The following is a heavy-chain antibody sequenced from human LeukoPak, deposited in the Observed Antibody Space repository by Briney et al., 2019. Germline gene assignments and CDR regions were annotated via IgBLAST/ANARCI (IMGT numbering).Heavy chain of an antibody. CDR2: INPSGGST. V-gene: IGHV1-46*01. CDR1: GYTFTSYY. CDR3: AREVYDSSGYYDTYYFDY. Sequence: ASVKASCKASGYTFTSYYMHWVRQAPGQGLEWMGIINPSGGSTSYAQKFQGRVTMTRDTSTSTVYMELSSLRSEDTAVYYCAREVYDSSGYYDTYYFDYWGQETLVTVSS. J-gene: IGHJ4*02. D-gene: IGHD3-22*01.